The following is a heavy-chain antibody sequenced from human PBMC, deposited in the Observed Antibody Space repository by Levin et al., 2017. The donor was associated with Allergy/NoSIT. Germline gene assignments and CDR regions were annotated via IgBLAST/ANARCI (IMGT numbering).Heavy chain of an antibody. CDR1: GGSISSYY. V-gene: IGHV4-59*01. J-gene: IGHJ4*02. Sequence: SETLSLTCTVSGGSISSYYWSWIRQPPGKGLEWIGYIYYSGSTNYNPSLKSRVTISVDTSKNQFSLKLSSVTAADTAVYYCARLNRVVSSSWYYFDYWGQGTLVTVSS. CDR2: IYYSGST. D-gene: IGHD6-13*01. CDR3: ARLNRVVSSSWYYFDY.